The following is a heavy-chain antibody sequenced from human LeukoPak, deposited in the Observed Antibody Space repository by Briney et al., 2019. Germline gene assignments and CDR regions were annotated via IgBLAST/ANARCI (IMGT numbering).Heavy chain of an antibody. V-gene: IGHV3-33*01. J-gene: IGHJ4*02. D-gene: IGHD3-22*01. CDR3: AREDYYDSSGYDY. Sequence: GGSLRLSCAASGFTFSSYGMHWVRQAPGKGLEWVAVIWYDGSNKYYADFVKGRFTISRDNSKNTLYLQMNSLRAEDTAVYYCAREDYYDSSGYDYWGQGTLVTVSS. CDR2: IWYDGSNK. CDR1: GFTFSSYG.